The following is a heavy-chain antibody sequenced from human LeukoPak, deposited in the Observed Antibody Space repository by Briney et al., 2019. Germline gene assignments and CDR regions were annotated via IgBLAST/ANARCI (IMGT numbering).Heavy chain of an antibody. V-gene: IGHV3-48*04. Sequence: GGSLRLSCAASGFTFSWYSMNWVHQAPGKGLEWISYISESSGTIYYADSVKGRFTISRDNAENSLFLQMNNLRAEDTAVYYCASPPAVAGTKYYYYYMDVWGKGTTVTVSS. CDR3: ASPPAVAGTKYYYYYMDV. CDR2: ISESSGTI. CDR1: GFTFSWYS. J-gene: IGHJ6*03. D-gene: IGHD6-19*01.